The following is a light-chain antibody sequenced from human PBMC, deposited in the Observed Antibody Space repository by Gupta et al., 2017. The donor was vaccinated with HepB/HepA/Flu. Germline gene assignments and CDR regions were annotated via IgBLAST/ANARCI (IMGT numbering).Light chain of an antibody. V-gene: IGKV3-20*01. Sequence: EIVFTQSPGTLSLSPGERATRSCKASQMLSGSLLVWYQQKPGQAPRLLIYGASSRASGIPDRFNGSGSGTDFTLTINRLEPEDFAVYFCHQECPSPRPFGQGTKVEIK. CDR1: QMLSGSL. CDR3: HQECPSPRP. J-gene: IGKJ1*01. CDR2: GAS.